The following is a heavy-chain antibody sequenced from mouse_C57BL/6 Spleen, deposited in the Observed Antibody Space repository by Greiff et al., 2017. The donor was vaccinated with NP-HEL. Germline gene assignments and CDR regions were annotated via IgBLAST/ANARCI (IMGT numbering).Heavy chain of an antibody. CDR3: GGYSNFAY. D-gene: IGHD2-5*01. J-gene: IGHJ3*01. CDR2: IYPGDGDT. CDR1: GYAFSSYW. V-gene: IGHV1-80*01. Sequence: QVQLKESGAELVKPGASVKISCKASGYAFSSYWMNWVKQRPGKGLEWIGQIYPGDGDTNYNGKFKGKATLTADKSSSTAYMQLSSLTSEDSAVYFCGGYSNFAYWGQGTLVTVSA.